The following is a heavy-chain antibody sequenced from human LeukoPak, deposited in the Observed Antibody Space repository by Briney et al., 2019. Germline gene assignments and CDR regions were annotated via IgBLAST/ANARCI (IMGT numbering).Heavy chain of an antibody. CDR3: ARAEGGGYCSSTSCFSHLNWFDP. V-gene: IGHV4-59*06. J-gene: IGHJ5*02. CDR2: IYYSGGT. D-gene: IGHD2-2*01. Sequence: SETLSLTCTVSGDSISSYYWSWIRQHPGKGLEWIGYIYYSGGTSFNPSLKSRVTISVDTSKNQFSLKLSSVTAADTAVYYCARAEGGGYCSSTSCFSHLNWFDPWGQGTLVTVSS. CDR1: GDSISSYY.